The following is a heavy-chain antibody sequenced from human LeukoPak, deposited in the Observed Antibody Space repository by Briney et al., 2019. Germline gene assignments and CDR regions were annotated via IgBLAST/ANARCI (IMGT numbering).Heavy chain of an antibody. CDR1: GYTFTGYY. D-gene: IGHD3-22*01. J-gene: IGHJ4*02. CDR2: INPNSGGT. V-gene: IGHV1-2*02. CDR3: AITYHYDSSGYFSFDY. Sequence: ASVKVSCKASGYTFTGYYMHWVRQAPGQGLEWMGWINPNSGGTNYAQKFQGRVTMTRDTSISTAYMELSRLRSDDTAVYYCAITYHYDSSGYFSFDYWGQGTLVTVSS.